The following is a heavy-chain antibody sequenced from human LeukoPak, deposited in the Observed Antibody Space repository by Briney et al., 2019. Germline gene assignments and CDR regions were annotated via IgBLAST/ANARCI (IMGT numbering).Heavy chain of an antibody. Sequence: GGSLRLSCTASGFTFGDYAMSWFRQAPGKGLEWVSYISSSGSTIYYADSVKGRFTISRDNAKNSLYLQMNSLRAEDTAVYYCARDSARMTSPFDPWGQGTLVTVSS. CDR1: GFTFGDYA. J-gene: IGHJ5*02. D-gene: IGHD2-15*01. CDR2: ISSSGSTI. V-gene: IGHV3-11*04. CDR3: ARDSARMTSPFDP.